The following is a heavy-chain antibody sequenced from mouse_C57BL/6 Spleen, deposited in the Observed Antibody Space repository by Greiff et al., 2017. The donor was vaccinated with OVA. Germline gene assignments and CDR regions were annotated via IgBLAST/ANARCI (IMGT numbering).Heavy chain of an antibody. CDR3: ARREDYGNYFDY. V-gene: IGHV1-81*01. CDR2: IYPRSGNT. D-gene: IGHD2-1*01. J-gene: IGHJ2*01. CDR1: GYTFTSYG. Sequence: VQLQQSGAELARPGASVKLSCKASGYTFTSYGISWVKQRTGQGLEWIGEIYPRSGNTYYNEKFKGKATLTADKSSSTAYMELRSLTSEDSAVYFCARREDYGNYFDYWGQGTTLTVSS.